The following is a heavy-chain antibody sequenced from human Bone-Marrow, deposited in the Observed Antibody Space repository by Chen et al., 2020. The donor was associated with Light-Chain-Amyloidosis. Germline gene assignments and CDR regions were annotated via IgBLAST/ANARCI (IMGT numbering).Heavy chain of an antibody. CDR3: ARRRDGYNFDY. Sequence: EVQLEQSGPEVKKPGESLKISCKGSGYTFPNYWIGWVRQMPGKGLEWMGVIYTDTSDVRYSPSFEGQVSISADTSITTAYLQWRSLKASDTAMYYCARRRDGYNFDYWGQGTLVTVSS. D-gene: IGHD5-12*01. CDR1: GYTFPNYW. CDR2: IYTDTSDV. V-gene: IGHV5-51*01. J-gene: IGHJ4*02.